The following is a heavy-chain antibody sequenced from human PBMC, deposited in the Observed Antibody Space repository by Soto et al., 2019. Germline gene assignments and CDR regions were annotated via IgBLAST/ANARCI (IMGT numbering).Heavy chain of an antibody. Sequence: GGSLRLSCAASGFTFSSYSMNWVRQAPGKGLEWVSSISSSSSYIYYADSVKGRFTISRDNAKNSLYLQMNSLRAEDTAVYYCARHSTVVAATPDAFDIWGQGTMVTVSS. J-gene: IGHJ3*02. V-gene: IGHV3-21*01. CDR2: ISSSSSYI. CDR1: GFTFSSYS. CDR3: ARHSTVVAATPDAFDI. D-gene: IGHD2-15*01.